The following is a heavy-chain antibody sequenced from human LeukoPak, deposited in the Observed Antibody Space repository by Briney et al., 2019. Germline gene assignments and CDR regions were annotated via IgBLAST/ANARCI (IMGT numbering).Heavy chain of an antibody. D-gene: IGHD6-19*01. Sequence: ASVKVSCKASGGTFSSYAISWVRQAPGQGLEWMGGIIPIFGTANYAHKFQGRVTITADKSTSTAYMELSSLRSEDTAVCYCAREGYSSGWLDYWGQGTLVTVSS. J-gene: IGHJ4*02. V-gene: IGHV1-69*06. CDR1: GGTFSSYA. CDR3: AREGYSSGWLDY. CDR2: IIPIFGTA.